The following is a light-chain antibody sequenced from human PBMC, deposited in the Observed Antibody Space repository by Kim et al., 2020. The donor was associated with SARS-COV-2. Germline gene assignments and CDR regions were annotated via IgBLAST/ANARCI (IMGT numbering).Light chain of an antibody. V-gene: IGLV4-69*01. CDR2: LYSDGRH. Sequence: ASVKLTRPLSTGHHNYAVAWLQQQPGKGPRYLMRLYSDGRHTKGDGIPDRFSGSTSGSEYSLTISSLQSEDEADYYCQTWGSGIAVFGGGTQLTVL. J-gene: IGLJ2*01. CDR1: TGHHNYA. CDR3: QTWGSGIAV.